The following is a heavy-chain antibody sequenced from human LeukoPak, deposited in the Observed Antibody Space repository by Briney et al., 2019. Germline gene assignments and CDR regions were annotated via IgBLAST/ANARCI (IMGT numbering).Heavy chain of an antibody. Sequence: SQTLSLTCTVSGGSISSGSYYWSWIRQPAGKGLEWIGRIYTSGSTNYNPSLKSRVTISVDTSKNQFSLKLSSLTAADTAVYYFARDRWATVTYNCFDPWGQGTLVTVSS. CDR2: IYTSGST. V-gene: IGHV4-61*02. J-gene: IGHJ5*02. D-gene: IGHD4-17*01. CDR1: GGSISSGSYY. CDR3: ARDRWATVTYNCFDP.